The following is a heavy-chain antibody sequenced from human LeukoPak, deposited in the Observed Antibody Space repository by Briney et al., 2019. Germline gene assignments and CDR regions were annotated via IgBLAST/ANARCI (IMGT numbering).Heavy chain of an antibody. J-gene: IGHJ4*02. CDR1: GFTFSNAW. Sequence: KPGGSLRLSCAASGFTFSNAWMSWVRQAPGKGLEWVGRIKSKTDGGTTDYAAPVKGRFTISRDDSKYTNDQQKNSLKTEATAVYYCTCSSFDYWGQGTVVTVS. CDR2: IKSKTDGGTT. CDR3: TCSSFDY. V-gene: IGHV3-15*01. D-gene: IGHD6-6*01.